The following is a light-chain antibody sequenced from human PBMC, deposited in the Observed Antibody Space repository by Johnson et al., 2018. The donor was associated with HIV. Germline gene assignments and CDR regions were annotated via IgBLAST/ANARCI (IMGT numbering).Light chain of an antibody. CDR3: GTWDNSLTAYV. V-gene: IGLV1-51*02. CDR1: SSNIGNNY. Sequence: VLTQPPSVSVAPGQKVTISCSGSSSNIGNNYVSWYKQFPGTAPKLLMYENNKRPSGIPDRFSGSKSDASATLPITGLQTGDEADYYCGTWDNSLTAYVFGTGTKVTV. J-gene: IGLJ1*01. CDR2: ENN.